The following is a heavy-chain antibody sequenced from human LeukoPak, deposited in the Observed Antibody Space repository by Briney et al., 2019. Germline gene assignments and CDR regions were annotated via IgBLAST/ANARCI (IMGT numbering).Heavy chain of an antibody. CDR1: GFSFSTYW. V-gene: IGHV3-74*01. J-gene: IGHJ3*02. Sequence: GGSLRLSCAASGFSFSTYWMHWVRQAPGKGLVWVSRINSDGSRTTYADSVKGRFTISRDNAKNTLYLQMNSLRTEDTAVYYCARPDTQYSSGLDGFDIWGQGTMVTVSS. D-gene: IGHD6-19*01. CDR3: ARPDTQYSSGLDGFDI. CDR2: INSDGSRT.